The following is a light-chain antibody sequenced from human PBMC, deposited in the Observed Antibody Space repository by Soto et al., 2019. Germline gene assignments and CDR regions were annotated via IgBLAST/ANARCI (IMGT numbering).Light chain of an antibody. V-gene: IGKV3-20*01. Sequence: EIVLTQSPGTLSLSPGERATFYCRASQSIAGSNLAWYQQKPGQAPRLLIYAASSRATGIPDRFSGSGSGPDFTLTISRLEPEDVAVYYCQQYGRSSWTFGQGTKVEIK. CDR3: QQYGRSSWT. CDR2: AAS. J-gene: IGKJ1*01. CDR1: QSIAGSN.